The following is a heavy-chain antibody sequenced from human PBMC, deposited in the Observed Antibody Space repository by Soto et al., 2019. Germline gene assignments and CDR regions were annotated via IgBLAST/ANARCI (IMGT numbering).Heavy chain of an antibody. Sequence: QVQLVQSGAEVKKPGASVKVSCKASGYTFTGYYMHWVRQAPGQGLEWMGWINPNSGGTNYAQKVQGWVTMTRDTSISTAYMELSRLRSDDTAVYYCARGEVVVVAAVYGMDVWGQGTTVTVSS. V-gene: IGHV1-2*04. J-gene: IGHJ6*02. CDR2: INPNSGGT. D-gene: IGHD2-15*01. CDR1: GYTFTGYY. CDR3: ARGEVVVVAAVYGMDV.